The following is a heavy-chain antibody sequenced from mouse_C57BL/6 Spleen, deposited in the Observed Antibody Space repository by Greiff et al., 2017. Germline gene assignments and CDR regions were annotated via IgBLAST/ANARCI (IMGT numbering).Heavy chain of an antibody. J-gene: IGHJ2*02. CDR1: GFTFSDYG. CDR2: ISSGSSTI. D-gene: IGHD2-5*01. CDR3: ARRTAYYSNSFDY. Sequence: EVKLVESGGGLVKPGGSLKLSCAASGFTFSDYGMHWVRQAPEKGLEWVAYISSGSSTIYYADTVKGRFTISRDNAKNTLFLQMTSLRSEDTAMYYCARRTAYYSNSFDYWGQGTSLTVSS. V-gene: IGHV5-17*01.